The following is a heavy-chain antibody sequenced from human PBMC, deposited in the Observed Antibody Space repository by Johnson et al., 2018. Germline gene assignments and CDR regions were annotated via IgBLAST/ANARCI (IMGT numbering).Heavy chain of an antibody. CDR2: IIPTFGTA. CDR1: GGTFSSYA. V-gene: IGHV1-69*01. D-gene: IGHD6-19*01. CDR3: ARRGDSSGWYPAAGMDV. Sequence: QVQLVESGAEVKKPGSSVKVSCKASGGTFSSYAISWVRQAPGQGLEWMGGIIPTFGTANYAQKFQGRVTITADESTSTAYMELSSLRSEDTAVYYCARRGDSSGWYPAAGMDVWGQGTTVTVS. J-gene: IGHJ6*02.